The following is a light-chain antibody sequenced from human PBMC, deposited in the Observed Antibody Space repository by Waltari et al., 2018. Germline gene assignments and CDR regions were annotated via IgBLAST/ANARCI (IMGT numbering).Light chain of an antibody. Sequence: SYELTQPPSVSVSPGQTARHTCSGDQLGEKYVCWYQKKPGQSPVLVIYQDSKRPSGIPERFSGSNSGNTATLTISGTQAMDEADYYCQAWDSSTYVFGTGTKVTVL. CDR3: QAWDSSTYV. CDR2: QDS. J-gene: IGLJ1*01. CDR1: QLGEKY. V-gene: IGLV3-1*01.